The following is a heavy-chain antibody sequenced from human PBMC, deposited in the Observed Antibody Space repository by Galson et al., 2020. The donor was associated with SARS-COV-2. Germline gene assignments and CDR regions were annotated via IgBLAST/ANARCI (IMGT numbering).Heavy chain of an antibody. CDR1: GFTFSSYG. CDR3: ASPRNYYDSSGPIFDY. Sequence: QAGGSLRLSCAASGFTFSSYGMHWVRQAPGKGLERVAVISYDGSNKYYADSVKGRFTISRDNSKNTLYLQMNSLRAEDTAVYYCASPRNYYDSSGPIFDYWGQGTLVTVSS. V-gene: IGHV3-30*03. D-gene: IGHD3-22*01. CDR2: ISYDGSNK. J-gene: IGHJ4*02.